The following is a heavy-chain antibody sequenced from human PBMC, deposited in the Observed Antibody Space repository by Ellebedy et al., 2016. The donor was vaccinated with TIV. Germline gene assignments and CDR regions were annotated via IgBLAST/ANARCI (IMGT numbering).Heavy chain of an antibody. Sequence: GESLKISCEASGFTLSGYWMHWVRQAPGKGLVWVSRINTDGSSTSYADSVKGRFTISRDNAKNTLYLQMNSLRAEDTALYYCARAKAGTGSSDYWGQGTLVTVSS. V-gene: IGHV3-74*01. D-gene: IGHD3-10*01. J-gene: IGHJ4*02. CDR3: ARAKAGTGSSDY. CDR2: INTDGSST. CDR1: GFTLSGYW.